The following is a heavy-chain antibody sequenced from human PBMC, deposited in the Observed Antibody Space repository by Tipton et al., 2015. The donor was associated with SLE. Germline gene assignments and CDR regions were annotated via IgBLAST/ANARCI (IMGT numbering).Heavy chain of an antibody. Sequence: TLSLTCTVSGDSITNSYWNWIRQSPGKGLEWIGYIYYSGSTNYNPSLKSRVTISADTSKNQFSLMVNSVTAADTALYYCARFHVKSYYEFDCWGQGTLVTVSS. J-gene: IGHJ4*02. D-gene: IGHD3-10*01. CDR3: ARFHVKSYYEFDC. V-gene: IGHV4-59*08. CDR1: GDSITNSY. CDR2: IYYSGST.